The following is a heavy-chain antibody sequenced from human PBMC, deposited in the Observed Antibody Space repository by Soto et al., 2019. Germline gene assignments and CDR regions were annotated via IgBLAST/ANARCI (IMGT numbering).Heavy chain of an antibody. CDR2: ISGSGAST. J-gene: IGHJ4*02. CDR1: GFTFSSYA. D-gene: IGHD4-17*01. Sequence: QAGGSLRLSCAASGFTFSSYAMRWGRRAPGKGREWVSAISGSGASTYYADSVKGRFTISRDNSKNTLYLQMNSLRAEDTAVYYCAKTYDYGDYSYWGQGTLVTVSS. V-gene: IGHV3-23*01. CDR3: AKTYDYGDYSY.